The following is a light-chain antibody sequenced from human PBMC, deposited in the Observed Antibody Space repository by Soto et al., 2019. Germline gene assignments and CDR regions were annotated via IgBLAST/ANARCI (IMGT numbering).Light chain of an antibody. CDR3: HQRQSWPRT. V-gene: IGKV3-11*01. Sequence: TQSPSTLSGSVGDRVTITCRASQTISSWLAWYQHRPGQAPRLLIYQTSLRAAGIPARFSASGSGTDFTLTISDVQPEDFALYYCHQRQSWPRTFGQGTKVDIK. J-gene: IGKJ1*01. CDR1: QTISSW. CDR2: QTS.